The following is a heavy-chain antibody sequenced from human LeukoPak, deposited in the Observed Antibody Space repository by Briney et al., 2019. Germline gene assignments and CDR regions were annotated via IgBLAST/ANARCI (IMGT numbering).Heavy chain of an antibody. Sequence: ASVKVSCKASGDSSRTNAIVWLRQAPGQRPEWMGWISAGSGNTKYSQKFQDRVTITRDTAASTAYMELRSLRSDDTAVYYCARDAMNWGFDHWGQGTLVTVSS. D-gene: IGHD7-27*01. CDR2: ISAGSGNT. J-gene: IGHJ4*02. CDR3: ARDAMNWGFDH. V-gene: IGHV1-3*01. CDR1: GDSSRTNA.